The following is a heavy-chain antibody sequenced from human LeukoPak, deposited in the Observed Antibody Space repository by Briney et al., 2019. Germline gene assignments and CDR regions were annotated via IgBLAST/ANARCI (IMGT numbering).Heavy chain of an antibody. D-gene: IGHD4-17*01. Sequence: PGGSLRLSCAASGFTFSNYAMSWVRQAPGKGLEWVSSISGSSGSTYYADSVKGRFTISRDNSKNTLYLQMNSLRAEDTALYYCAKAAYGDYVNWFDPWGQGTLVTVSS. V-gene: IGHV3-23*01. CDR3: AKAAYGDYVNWFDP. CDR1: GFTFSNYA. CDR2: ISGSSGST. J-gene: IGHJ5*02.